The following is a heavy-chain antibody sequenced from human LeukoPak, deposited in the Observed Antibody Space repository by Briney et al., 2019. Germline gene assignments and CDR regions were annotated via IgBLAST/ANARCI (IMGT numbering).Heavy chain of an antibody. Sequence: SETLSLTCTVSGGSISNYYWSWIRQPPGKGLEWIGYISYSGNTNYNPSLKSRVTISVDTSKNQFSLKLSSVTAADTAVYYCARSSGQNWFDPWGQGTLVTVSS. V-gene: IGHV4-59*12. J-gene: IGHJ5*02. CDR1: GGSISNYY. CDR2: ISYSGNT. D-gene: IGHD3-22*01. CDR3: ARSSGQNWFDP.